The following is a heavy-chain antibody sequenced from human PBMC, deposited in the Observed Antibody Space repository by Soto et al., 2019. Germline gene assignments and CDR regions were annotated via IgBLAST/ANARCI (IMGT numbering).Heavy chain of an antibody. CDR3: AKDSGDSSGYYVLDY. V-gene: IGHV3-30*18. Sequence: PGGSLRLSCAASGFTFSSYGMHWVRQAPGKGLEWVAVISYDGSNKYYADSVKGRFTISRDNSKNTLYLQMNSLRAEDTAVYYCAKDSGDSSGYYVLDYWGQGTLVTVSS. J-gene: IGHJ4*02. CDR1: GFTFSSYG. CDR2: ISYDGSNK. D-gene: IGHD3-22*01.